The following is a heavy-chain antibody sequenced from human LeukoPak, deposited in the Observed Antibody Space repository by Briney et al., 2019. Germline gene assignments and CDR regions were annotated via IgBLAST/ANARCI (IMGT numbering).Heavy chain of an antibody. Sequence: PGGSLRLSCAASGFTFSSYEMNWVRQAPGKGLEWVSYISSSASTIYYADSVKGRFTISRDNAKNSLYLRMNSLRAEDTAVYYCARDKFHYYGMDVWGQGTTVTVSS. J-gene: IGHJ6*02. CDR2: ISSSASTI. CDR1: GFTFSSYE. CDR3: ARDKFHYYGMDV. V-gene: IGHV3-48*03.